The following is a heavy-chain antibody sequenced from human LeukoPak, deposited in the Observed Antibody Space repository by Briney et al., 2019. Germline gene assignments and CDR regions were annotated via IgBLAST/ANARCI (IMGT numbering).Heavy chain of an antibody. CDR3: AKDPEGDYVQNWFDP. Sequence: PGGSLRLSCAASGFTFSSYAMSWVREAPGKGLEWVSAISGSGGSTYYADSVKGRFTISRDNSKNTLYLQMNSLRAEDTAVYYCAKDPEGDYVQNWFDPWGQGTLVTVSS. CDR1: GFTFSSYA. V-gene: IGHV3-23*01. CDR2: ISGSGGST. D-gene: IGHD4-17*01. J-gene: IGHJ5*02.